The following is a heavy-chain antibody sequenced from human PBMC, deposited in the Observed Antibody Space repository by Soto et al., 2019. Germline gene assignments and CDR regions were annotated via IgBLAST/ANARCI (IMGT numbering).Heavy chain of an antibody. Sequence: SVKVSCKASGATYSTSAISWVRQAPGQGLEWMGGINPILGTPDYAHKFQGRVTITADESTSTVYMELGSLRSEDTALYFCARGGVDVVATSAFDYWGQGTLVTVS. CDR1: GATYSTSA. V-gene: IGHV1-69*13. J-gene: IGHJ4*02. CDR3: ARGGVDVVATSAFDY. CDR2: INPILGTP. D-gene: IGHD5-12*01.